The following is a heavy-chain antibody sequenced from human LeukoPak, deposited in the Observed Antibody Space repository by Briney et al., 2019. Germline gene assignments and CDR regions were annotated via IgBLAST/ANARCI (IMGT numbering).Heavy chain of an antibody. Sequence: PSETLSLTCAVYGGSFSEYYWNWIRQPPGKGLEWIGEISHSGSTYCNPSLKSRVTISVDTSKNQLSLRLSSVTAADTAVYYCALYYYGTGGSLFDRWGQGTLVTVSS. D-gene: IGHD3-10*01. CDR1: GGSFSEYY. CDR2: ISHSGST. V-gene: IGHV4-34*01. J-gene: IGHJ4*02. CDR3: ALYYYGTGGSLFDR.